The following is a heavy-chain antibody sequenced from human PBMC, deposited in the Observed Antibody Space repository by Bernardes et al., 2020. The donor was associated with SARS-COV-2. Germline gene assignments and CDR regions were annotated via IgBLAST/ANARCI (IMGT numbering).Heavy chain of an antibody. J-gene: IGHJ4*02. CDR1: GFTFSSYA. V-gene: IGHV3-23*01. D-gene: IGHD1-1*01. CDR3: TRDAYNSF. Sequence: GGSLRLSCAASGFTFSSYAMSWVRQAPGKGLEWVSGISGSGSSTYYADSVRGRFTISRDNSKNSLFLEMNSLTDADTAVYYCTRDAYNSFWGQGTQVIVSS. CDR2: ISGSGSST.